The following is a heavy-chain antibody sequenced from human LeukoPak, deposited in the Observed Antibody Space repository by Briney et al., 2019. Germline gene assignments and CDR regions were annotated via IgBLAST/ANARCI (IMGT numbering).Heavy chain of an antibody. CDR1: GGTFSSYA. J-gene: IGHJ6*02. CDR3: ASPTPKYGDYVHYGMDV. D-gene: IGHD4-17*01. Sequence: ASVKVSCKASGGTFSSYAISWVRQAPGQGLEWMGGIIPIFGTANYAQKFQGRVTITADESTSTAYMELSSLRSEDTAVYYCASPTPKYGDYVHYGMDVWGQGTTATVSS. CDR2: IIPIFGTA. V-gene: IGHV1-69*13.